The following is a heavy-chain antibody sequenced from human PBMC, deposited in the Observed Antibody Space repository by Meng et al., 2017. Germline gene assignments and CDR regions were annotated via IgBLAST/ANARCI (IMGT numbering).Heavy chain of an antibody. D-gene: IGHD6-19*01. J-gene: IGHJ4*02. CDR2: IIPILGIA. CDR3: ARAIAVSGTGRFDY. Sequence: VQSGAEVKKPGSSVKVSCKASGGTFSSYTISWVRQAPGQGLEWMGRIIPILGIANYAQKFQGRVTITADKSTSTAYMELSSLRSEDTGVYYCARAIAVSGTGRFDYWGQGTLVTVSS. CDR1: GGTFSSYT. V-gene: IGHV1-69*02.